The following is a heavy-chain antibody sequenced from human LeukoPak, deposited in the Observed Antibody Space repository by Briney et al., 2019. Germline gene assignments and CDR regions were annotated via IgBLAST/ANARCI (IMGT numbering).Heavy chain of an antibody. CDR2: ISSSSSTI. V-gene: IGHV3-48*01. J-gene: IGHJ6*02. CDR3: ARQVYGMDV. CDR1: VFTFSSYS. Sequence: PGGSLRLSCAASVFTFSSYSMNWVRQAPWKGLEWVSYISSSSSTIYYADSVKGRFTISRDNAKNSLYLQMNSLRAEDTAVYYCARQVYGMDVWGQGTTVTVSS.